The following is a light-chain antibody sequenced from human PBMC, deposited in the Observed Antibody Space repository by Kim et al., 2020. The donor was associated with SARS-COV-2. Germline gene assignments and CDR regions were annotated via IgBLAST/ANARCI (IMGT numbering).Light chain of an antibody. CDR1: SSDVAGYNS. CDR3: SSYAGSNNLV. CDR2: EVN. Sequence: GQSVTTSATGTSSDVAGYNSVSWYQQHPGKAPKLMIYEVNKRPSGVPDRFSGSKSGNTASLTVSGLQAEDEADYYCSSYAGSNNLVFGGGTQLTVL. V-gene: IGLV2-8*01. J-gene: IGLJ2*01.